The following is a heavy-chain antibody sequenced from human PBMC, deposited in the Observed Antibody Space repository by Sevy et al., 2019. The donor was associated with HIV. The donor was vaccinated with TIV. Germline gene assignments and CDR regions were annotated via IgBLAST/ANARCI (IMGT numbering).Heavy chain of an antibody. V-gene: IGHV3-23*01. CDR3: AKDFSYGGNSWNFDF. CDR1: GFIFSKFA. CDR2: VSGNDGSP. D-gene: IGHD4-17*01. Sequence: GGSLRLSCAASGFIFSKFALSWVRQAPGRGLEWVSAVSGNDGSPYYAASVKGRFTISRDISENMLYLQMNSLSAEDTAVYYCAKDFSYGGNSWNFDFWGQGTLVTVSS. J-gene: IGHJ4*02.